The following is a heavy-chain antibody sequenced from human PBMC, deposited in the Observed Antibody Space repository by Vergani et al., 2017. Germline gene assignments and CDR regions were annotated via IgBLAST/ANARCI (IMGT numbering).Heavy chain of an antibody. D-gene: IGHD3-22*01. CDR3: ARHGGLRDYYDSRASLFDP. V-gene: IGHV4-39*01. CDR2: IYYSGST. CDR1: GGSISSSSYY. J-gene: IGHJ5*02. Sequence: QVQLQESGPGLVKPSETLSLTCTVSGGSISSSSYYWGWIRQPPGKGLEWIGSIYYSGSTYYNPSLKSRVTISVDTSKNQFSLKLSSVTAADTAVYYCARHGGLRDYYDSRASLFDPWGQGTLVTVSS.